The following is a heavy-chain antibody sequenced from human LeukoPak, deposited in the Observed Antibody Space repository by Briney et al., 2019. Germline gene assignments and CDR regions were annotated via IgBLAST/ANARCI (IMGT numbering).Heavy chain of an antibody. V-gene: IGHV2-70*11. CDR2: IDWDDNK. Sequence: SGPALVKPTQTLTLTCTFSGFSLNTTGMCVSWIRQPPGKALEWLARIDWDDNKYYSTSLKTRLTISKDTSKNQVVLTMTNMDPVDTATYYCARIQTITVRSWFDPWGQGTLVTVSS. D-gene: IGHD1-14*01. CDR1: GFSLNTTGMC. J-gene: IGHJ5*02. CDR3: ARIQTITVRSWFDP.